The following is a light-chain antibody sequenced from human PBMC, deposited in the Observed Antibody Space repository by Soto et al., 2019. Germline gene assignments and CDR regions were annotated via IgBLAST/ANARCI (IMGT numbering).Light chain of an antibody. CDR2: GAS. CDR1: QSISSD. CDR3: QQYNKWPPQYT. Sequence: EIVMTQSPATLSVSPGERATLSCRARQSISSDLAWYQQKPGQAPRLLIYGASTRATDIPARISGSGSGTDFTLTISSLPSEDFAVYYCQQYNKWPPQYTFGQGTKLEIK. J-gene: IGKJ2*01. V-gene: IGKV3-15*01.